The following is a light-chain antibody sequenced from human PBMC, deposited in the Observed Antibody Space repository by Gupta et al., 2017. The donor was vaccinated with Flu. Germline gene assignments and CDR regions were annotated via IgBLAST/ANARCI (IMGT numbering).Light chain of an antibody. V-gene: IGLV1-44*01. CDR3: AAWDDSRGAYV. Sequence: GQRVTISCSGSSSNIGRNTVIWYQQLPGTAPKLLIYGNSERPSGVPDRFSGSKSDTSASLGISGLQSEDEADYHCAAWDDSRGAYVFGSGTRVSVL. CDR1: SSNIGRNT. J-gene: IGLJ1*01. CDR2: GNS.